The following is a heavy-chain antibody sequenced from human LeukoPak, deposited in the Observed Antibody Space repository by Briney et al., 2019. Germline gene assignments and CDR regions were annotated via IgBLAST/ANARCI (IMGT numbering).Heavy chain of an antibody. D-gene: IGHD3-16*02. CDR1: GGSISSYY. CDR2: IYSSGST. V-gene: IGHV4-4*07. Sequence: PSETLSLTCTVSGGSISSYYWSWIRQPAGRGLEWIGRIYSSGSTNYNPSLKSRVTMSVDTSKNQFSLKLSSVTAADTAVYYCANMITFGGVIAYDYWGQGTLVTVSS. CDR3: ANMITFGGVIAYDY. J-gene: IGHJ4*02.